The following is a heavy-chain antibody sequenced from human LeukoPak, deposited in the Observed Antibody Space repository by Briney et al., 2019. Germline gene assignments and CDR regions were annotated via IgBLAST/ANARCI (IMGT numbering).Heavy chain of an antibody. J-gene: IGHJ6*02. Sequence: GGSLRLSCAASGFTVSSNYMSWVRQAPGKGLEWVSVIYSGGSTYYADSVKGRFTISRDYSKNTLYLQMNSLRAENTAVYYCAKDSNYYYYGMDVWGQGTTVTVSS. CDR3: AKDSNYYYYGMDV. CDR2: IYSGGST. CDR1: GFTVSSNY. V-gene: IGHV3-66*01.